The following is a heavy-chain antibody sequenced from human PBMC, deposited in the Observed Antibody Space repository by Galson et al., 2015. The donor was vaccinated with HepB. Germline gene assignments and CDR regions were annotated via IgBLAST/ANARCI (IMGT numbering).Heavy chain of an antibody. CDR1: GFTFSSYG. CDR2: IWYDGSNK. D-gene: IGHD5-18*01. CDR3: ARASGQLWLQSDAWGY. V-gene: IGHV3-33*01. Sequence: LRLSCAASGFTFSSYGMHWVRQAPGKGLEWVAVIWYDGSNKYYADSVKGRFTISRDNSKNTLYLQMNGLRAEDTAVYYCARASGQLWLQSDAWGYWGQGTLVTVSS. J-gene: IGHJ4*02.